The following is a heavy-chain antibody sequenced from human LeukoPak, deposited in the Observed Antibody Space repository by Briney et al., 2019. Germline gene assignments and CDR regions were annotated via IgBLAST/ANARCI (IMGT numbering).Heavy chain of an antibody. V-gene: IGHV3-15*04. CDR3: TTGVGRSDFDY. J-gene: IGHJ4*02. D-gene: IGHD1-26*01. CDR1: GVNLNKAW. CDR2: VESNTDGGTT. Sequence: GGSLRLSCAVSGVNLNKAWMSWVRQAPGKGLEWVGRVESNTDGGTTDYAAPVKDRFNISRHDSKTTLYLQMNSLKTEDTAVYYCTTGVGRSDFDYWGQGTLVTVSS.